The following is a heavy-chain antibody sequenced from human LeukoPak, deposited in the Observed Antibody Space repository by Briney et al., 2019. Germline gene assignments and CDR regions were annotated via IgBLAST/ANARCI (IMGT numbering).Heavy chain of an antibody. V-gene: IGHV4-59*01. D-gene: IGHD3-16*02. J-gene: IGHJ4*02. CDR3: ARAVGWGSYRLWPKPHHFGY. Sequence: SETLSLTCTVSGGSISSYSWSWIRQPPGKGLEWIGYIYYSGSTNYNPSLKSRVTISVDASKNQFSLKLSSVTAADTAVYDCARAVGWGSYRLWPKPHHFGYWGQGTLVSVSS. CDR2: IYYSGST. CDR1: GGSISSYS.